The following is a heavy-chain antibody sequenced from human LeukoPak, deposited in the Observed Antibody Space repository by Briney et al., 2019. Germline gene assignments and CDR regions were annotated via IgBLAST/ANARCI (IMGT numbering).Heavy chain of an antibody. CDR2: IYYSGST. CDR1: GGSISRGGYY. V-gene: IGHV4-31*03. Sequence: SETLSLTCTVSGGSISRGGYYWSWIRQHPGKGLEWIGYIYYSGSTYYNPSLKSRVTISVDTSKNQFSLKLSSVTAADTAVYYCAREGWDCSGGSCYSVPLFDYWGQGTLVTVSS. D-gene: IGHD2-15*01. J-gene: IGHJ4*02. CDR3: AREGWDCSGGSCYSVPLFDY.